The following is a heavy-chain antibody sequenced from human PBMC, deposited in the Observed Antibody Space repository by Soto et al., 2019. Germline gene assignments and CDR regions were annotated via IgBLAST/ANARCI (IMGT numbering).Heavy chain of an antibody. D-gene: IGHD2-15*01. CDR1: GFTFSSYW. CDR2: IKQDGSEK. Sequence: GGSLRLSCAASGFTFSSYWMSWVRQAPGKVLEWVANIKQDGSEKYYVDSVKGRFTISRDNAKNSLYLQMNSLRAEDTAVYYCARQQAMDCSGGSCCLVNAFDIWGQGTMVTVSS. J-gene: IGHJ3*02. CDR3: ARQQAMDCSGGSCCLVNAFDI. V-gene: IGHV3-7*03.